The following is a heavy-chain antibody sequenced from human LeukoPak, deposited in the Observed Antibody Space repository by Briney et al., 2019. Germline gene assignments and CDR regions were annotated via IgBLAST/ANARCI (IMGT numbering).Heavy chain of an antibody. J-gene: IGHJ4*01. CDR1: GFTFSSYA. D-gene: IGHD2-2*01. CDR2: ISYDGSNK. V-gene: IGHV3-30*04. Sequence: GRSLRLSCAASGFTFSSYAMHWVRQAPGKGLEWVAVISYDGSNKYYADSVKGRFTISRDNSKNTLYLQMNSLRAEDTAVYYCARDQFVLVVPAASFDYWGHGTLVTVSS. CDR3: ARDQFVLVVPAASFDY.